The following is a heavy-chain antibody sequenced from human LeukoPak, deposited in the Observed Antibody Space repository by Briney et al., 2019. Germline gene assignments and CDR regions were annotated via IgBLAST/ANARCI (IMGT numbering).Heavy chain of an antibody. J-gene: IGHJ4*02. Sequence: GGSLRLSCAASGFTFSDYYMSWILQAPGKGLEWVSYISSSGSTIYYADSVKGRFTISRDNAKNSLYLQMNSLRAEDTAVYYCASLGGYCSSTSCDDWGQGTLVTVSS. CDR2: ISSSGSTI. V-gene: IGHV3-11*01. CDR1: GFTFSDYY. CDR3: ASLGGYCSSTSCDD. D-gene: IGHD2-2*01.